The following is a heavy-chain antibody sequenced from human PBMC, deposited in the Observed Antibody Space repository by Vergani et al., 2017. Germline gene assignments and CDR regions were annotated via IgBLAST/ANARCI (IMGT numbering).Heavy chain of an antibody. CDR3: ARTIGHCSNSNCYNLAY. D-gene: IGHD2-2*02. CDR1: GGSLINYY. V-gene: IGHV4-59*01. Sequence: QVQLQESGPGLVKPSETLSLTCTVSGGSLINYYWSWVRQPPGKGLEWIGYIYSSGSTTYSPSLKSRLTMSVDPSKNQFSLKLRSVTLADTAVYYCARTIGHCSNSNCYNLAYWGQGTLVTV. J-gene: IGHJ4*02. CDR2: IYSSGST.